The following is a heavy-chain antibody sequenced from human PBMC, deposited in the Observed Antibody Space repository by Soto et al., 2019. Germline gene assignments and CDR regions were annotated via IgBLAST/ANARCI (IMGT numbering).Heavy chain of an antibody. V-gene: IGHV4-30-4*01. J-gene: IGHJ4*02. Sequence: QVQLQESGPGLVKPSQTLSLTCTVSGGSISSGDYYWSWIRQPPGKGLEWIGYIYYSGSTYYNPSLTSRVTISVDTSKNQFSLKLSSVTAADTAVYYCASSNYYDSSGYYWGNDYWGQGTLVTVSS. CDR1: GGSISSGDYY. D-gene: IGHD3-22*01. CDR2: IYYSGST. CDR3: ASSNYYDSSGYYWGNDY.